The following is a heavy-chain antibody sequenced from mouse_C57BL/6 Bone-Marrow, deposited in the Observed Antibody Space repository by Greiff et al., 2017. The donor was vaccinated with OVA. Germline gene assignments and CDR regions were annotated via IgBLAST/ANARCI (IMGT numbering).Heavy chain of an antibody. J-gene: IGHJ2*01. CDR3: ARDAHYDYDVDY. CDR1: LFPFRVSF. V-gene: IGHV7-1*01. D-gene: IGHD2-4*01. CDR2: SRNKANDYTT. Sequence: VHLVASLGGLVPSGRSLRLSFPTSLFPFRVSFLSLFRPAPGTFLSWIAASRNKANDYTTEYSASVKGRFIVSRDTSQSILYLQMNALRAEDTAIYYCARDAHYDYDVDYWGQGTTLTVSS.